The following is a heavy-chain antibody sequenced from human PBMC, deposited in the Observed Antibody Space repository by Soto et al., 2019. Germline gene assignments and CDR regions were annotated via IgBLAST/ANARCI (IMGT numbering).Heavy chain of an antibody. CDR3: ARPYPLTSRSFDV. CDR1: GFIFATSG. V-gene: IGHV3-33*01. Sequence: QVQLVESGGGVVQPGRSLRLSCATSGFIFATSGMHWVRQAPGKGLELVALIWFDGNNQYYADSVKGRFTVSRDNSKSTVDLQMNSLRVEDTAVYYCARPYPLTSRSFDVWGPGTLVTVSS. CDR2: IWFDGNNQ. J-gene: IGHJ2*01.